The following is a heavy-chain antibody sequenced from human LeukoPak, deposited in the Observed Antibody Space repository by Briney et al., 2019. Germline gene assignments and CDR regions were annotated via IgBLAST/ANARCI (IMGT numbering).Heavy chain of an antibody. J-gene: IGHJ4*02. CDR3: ARQTGSGLFILP. CDR1: GFSISNGYY. D-gene: IGHD3/OR15-3a*01. CDR2: IYHSGNT. Sequence: SETLSLTRTLPGFSISNGYYLGWIRQPPGKGLEWIGSIYHSGNTYYNASLKSQVSISIDTSKNQFSLRLTSVTAADTAVYYCARQTGSGLFILPGGQGTLVTVSS. V-gene: IGHV4-38-2*02.